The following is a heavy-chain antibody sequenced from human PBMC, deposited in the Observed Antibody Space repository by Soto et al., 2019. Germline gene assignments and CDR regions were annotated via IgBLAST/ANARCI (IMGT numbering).Heavy chain of an antibody. Sequence: QVQLVQSGDEVRKPGSSVKVSCKASGYIFVNYGIAWVRQAPGQGLEWMGWISSYSGNTHYASKVQGRLTMTTDTSTSTAYMDPGSLTSDDPPVYYCAMVDNYVTPTPQDVWGQGTTVTVSS. J-gene: IGHJ6*02. CDR2: ISSYSGNT. CDR1: GYIFVNYG. D-gene: IGHD3-16*01. CDR3: AMVDNYVTPTPQDV. V-gene: IGHV1-18*01.